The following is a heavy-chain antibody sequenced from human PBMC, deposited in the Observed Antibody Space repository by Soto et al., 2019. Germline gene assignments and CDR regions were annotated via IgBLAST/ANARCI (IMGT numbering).Heavy chain of an antibody. J-gene: IGHJ6*02. D-gene: IGHD2-2*01. CDR2: INWNGGST. V-gene: IGHV3-20*04. CDR3: ARDRIVVVPAAHYYYYGMGV. CDR1: GFTFDDYG. Sequence: PGGSLRLSCAASGFTFDDYGMSWVRQAPGKGLEWVSGINWNGGSTGYADSVKGRFTISRDNAKNSLYLQMNSLRAEDTALYYCARDRIVVVPAAHYYYYGMGVWGQGTTVTVSS.